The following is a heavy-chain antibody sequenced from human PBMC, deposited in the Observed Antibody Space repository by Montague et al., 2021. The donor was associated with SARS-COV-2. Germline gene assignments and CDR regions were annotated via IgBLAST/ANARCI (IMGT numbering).Heavy chain of an antibody. J-gene: IGHJ4*02. D-gene: IGHD5-18*01. V-gene: IGHV2-5*02. CDR1: GFSLSTSGVG. CDR2: IYWDDDK. Sequence: PALVKPTQTLTLTCTFSGFSLSTSGVGVGWIRQPPGKALEWLALIYWDDDKRYSPSLKSRLTITKDTSKNQVVLTMTNMVPVDTATYYCAHKSAMFTASYFDYWGQGTLVTVSS. CDR3: AHKSAMFTASYFDY.